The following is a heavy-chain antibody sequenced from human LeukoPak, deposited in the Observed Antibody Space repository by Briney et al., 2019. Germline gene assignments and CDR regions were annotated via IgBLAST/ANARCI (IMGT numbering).Heavy chain of an antibody. D-gene: IGHD3-10*01. V-gene: IGHV1-69*05. J-gene: IGHJ6*03. CDR3: ARGERPMVRGVDYYYYYMDV. CDR2: IIPIFGTA. Sequence: ASVKVSCKASGGTFSSYAISWVRQAPGQGLEWMGGIIPIFGTANYAQKFQGRVTITTDESTSTAYMELSSLRSEDTAVYYCARGERPMVRGVDYYYYYMDVWGKGTTVTVSS. CDR1: GGTFSSYA.